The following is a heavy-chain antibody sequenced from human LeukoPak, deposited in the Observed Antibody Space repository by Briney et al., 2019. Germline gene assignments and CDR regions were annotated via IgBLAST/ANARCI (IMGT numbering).Heavy chain of an antibody. D-gene: IGHD3-10*01. CDR2: ISYDGSNQ. CDR3: ARAGPPRLWFGELLV. CDR1: GFTFSSYW. Sequence: GGSLILSCAASGFTFSSYWMHWVRQAPGKGLEWVAVISYDGSNQHYADSVKGRFTISRDNSDNTLFLQMNSLRVEDTAVYYCARAGPPRLWFGELLVWGQGTLVSVSS. V-gene: IGHV3-30*03. J-gene: IGHJ4*02.